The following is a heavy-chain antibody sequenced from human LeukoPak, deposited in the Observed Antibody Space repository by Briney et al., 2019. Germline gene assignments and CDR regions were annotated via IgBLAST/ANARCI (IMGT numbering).Heavy chain of an antibody. CDR3: ATIPPGDILTGYYDY. CDR2: FDPEDGET. D-gene: IGHD3-9*01. Sequence: ASVKVSCKTSGYIFTGYYIHWVRQAPGKGLEWMGGFDPEDGETIYAQKFQGRVTMTEDTSTDTAYMELSSLRSEDTAVYYCATIPPGDILTGYYDYWGQGTLVTVSS. V-gene: IGHV1-24*01. CDR1: GYIFTGYY. J-gene: IGHJ4*02.